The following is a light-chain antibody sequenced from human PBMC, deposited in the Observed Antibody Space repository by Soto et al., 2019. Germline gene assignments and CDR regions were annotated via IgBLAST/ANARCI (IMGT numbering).Light chain of an antibody. J-gene: IGLJ2*01. CDR3: AAWDDSLNGVV. CDR2: SND. CDR1: SSNIGSNT. Sequence: QSVLTQPPSTSGAPGQRVTLSCSGSSSNIGSNTVNWYRQLPGTAPKFLIYSNDQRPSGVPDRFSGSKSGTSASLAISGLQSEDEADYYCAAWDDSLNGVVFGGGTQLTVL. V-gene: IGLV1-44*01.